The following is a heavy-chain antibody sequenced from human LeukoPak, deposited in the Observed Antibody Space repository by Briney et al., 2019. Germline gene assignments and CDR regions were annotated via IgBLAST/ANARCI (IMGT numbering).Heavy chain of an antibody. V-gene: IGHV3-48*02. Sequence: GGSGRLSCAASGFTFSSYSMSWVRQAPGKGLEWVSYISSSSSTIYYADSVKGRFTISRDNAKNSLYLQVNSLRDEDAAVYHCARDRGWLRFEFVQWGQGTLATVSS. CDR2: ISSSSSTI. D-gene: IGHD5-12*01. CDR1: GFTFSSYS. J-gene: IGHJ4*02. CDR3: ARDRGWLRFEFVQ.